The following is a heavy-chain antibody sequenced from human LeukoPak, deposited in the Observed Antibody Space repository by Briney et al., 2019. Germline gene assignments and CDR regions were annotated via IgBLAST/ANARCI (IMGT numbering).Heavy chain of an antibody. J-gene: IGHJ4*02. CDR2: IWYDGGNK. V-gene: IGHV3-33*01. CDR3: ARDSSGSGSQNQYYFDY. CDR1: GFTFSSYG. D-gene: IGHD3-10*01. Sequence: GGSLRLSCAASGFTFSSYGMHWVRQAPGKGLEWVAVIWYDGGNKYYADSVKGRFTISRDNSKNTLYLQMNSLRAEDTAVYYCARDSSGSGSQNQYYFDYWGQGTLVTVSS.